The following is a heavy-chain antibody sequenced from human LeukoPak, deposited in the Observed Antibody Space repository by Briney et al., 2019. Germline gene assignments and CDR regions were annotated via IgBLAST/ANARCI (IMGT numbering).Heavy chain of an antibody. D-gene: IGHD7-27*01. V-gene: IGHV4-31*03. CDR1: GGSISNDGYY. CDR3: ARDLTGDQFFDP. Sequence: SQTLSLTCNVSGGSISNDGYYWSWIRQHPGKGLEWLGYIYYSGSTYYNPSLKSRVTLSVDTSRSQFSLRLSSVTAADTAVYYCARDLTGDQFFDPWGQGTLVTVSS. J-gene: IGHJ5*02. CDR2: IYYSGST.